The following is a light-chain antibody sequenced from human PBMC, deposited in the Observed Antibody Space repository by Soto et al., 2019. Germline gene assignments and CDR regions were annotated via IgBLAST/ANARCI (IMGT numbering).Light chain of an antibody. CDR3: RQSLQTPLT. V-gene: IGKV2-28*01. Sequence: DIVMTQSPLSLPVTPGEPASISCRSSQSLLHRNGYNCLDWYLQKPGQSPQLLISFASNRASGVPDRFVGSRSGTELPLKISRGEAEDVGVYYCRQSLQTPLTFGGGTKVEIK. CDR2: FAS. J-gene: IGKJ4*02. CDR1: QSLLHRNGYNC.